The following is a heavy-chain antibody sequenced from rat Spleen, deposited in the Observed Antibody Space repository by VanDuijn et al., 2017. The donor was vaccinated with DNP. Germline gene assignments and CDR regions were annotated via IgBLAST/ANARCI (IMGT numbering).Heavy chain of an antibody. CDR3: TRGANWALDY. CDR2: ISYEGSST. V-gene: IGHV5-22*01. Sequence: EVQLVESGGGLVQPGRSLKLSCAASGFTFSDYYMAWVRQAPKKGLEWVASISYEGSSTYYRDSVKGRFTISRDNAKNTQFLQMDSLRSEDTATYFCTRGANWALDYWGQGVMVTVSS. D-gene: IGHD5-1*01. CDR1: GFTFSDYY. J-gene: IGHJ2*01.